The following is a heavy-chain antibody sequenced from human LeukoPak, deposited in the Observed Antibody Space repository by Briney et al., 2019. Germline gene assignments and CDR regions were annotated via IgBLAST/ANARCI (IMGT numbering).Heavy chain of an antibody. V-gene: IGHV3-7*01. CDR3: ARVLPVASRDY. CDR2: IKQDGSDK. Sequence: GGSLRLSCAASGFTFSTYWMTWVRQAPGKGLEWVANIKQDGSDKFYVDSVKGRFTISRDNAKNSMYLQMNSLRAEDTAVYYCARVLPVASRDYWGQGTLVTVSS. CDR1: GFTFSTYW. D-gene: IGHD2-2*01. J-gene: IGHJ4*02.